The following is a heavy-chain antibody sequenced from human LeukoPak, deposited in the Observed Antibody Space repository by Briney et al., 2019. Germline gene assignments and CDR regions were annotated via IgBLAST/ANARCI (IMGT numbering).Heavy chain of an antibody. CDR1: GYTFSNYW. CDR3: ARRRDYYDSSPNYHDY. V-gene: IGHV5-51*01. J-gene: IGHJ4*02. CDR2: IYPGDSDT. Sequence: EESLKISCKVSGYTFSNYWIAWLRQMPGKGLEGMGIIYPGDSDTRYSPSFQGQVTMSADKSISTAYLQCSSLKASDTAMYYCARRRDYYDSSPNYHDYWGQGTLVTVSS. D-gene: IGHD3-22*01.